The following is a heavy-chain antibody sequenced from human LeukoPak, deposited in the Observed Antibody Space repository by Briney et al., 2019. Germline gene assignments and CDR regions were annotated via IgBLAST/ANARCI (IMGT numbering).Heavy chain of an antibody. D-gene: IGHD3-10*02. J-gene: IGHJ5*02. CDR2: ISAYNGNT. CDR1: GYTFTNYG. Sequence: ASVKVSCKASGYTFTNYGISWARQAPGQGLEWMGWISAYNGNTNYGQKLQGRVTMTTDTSTSTAYMELRSLRSDDTAVYYCARARFGISWFDPWGQGTLVTVSS. V-gene: IGHV1-18*01. CDR3: ARARFGISWFDP.